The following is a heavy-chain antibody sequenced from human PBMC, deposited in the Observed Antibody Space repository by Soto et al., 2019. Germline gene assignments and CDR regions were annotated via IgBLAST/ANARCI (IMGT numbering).Heavy chain of an antibody. CDR3: ARVAHVWQWLVRYFDY. D-gene: IGHD6-19*01. CDR2: ISYDGSNK. J-gene: IGHJ4*02. V-gene: IGHV3-30-3*01. Sequence: QVQLVESGGGVVQPGRSLRLSCAASGFTFSSYAMHWVRQAPGKGLEWVAVISYDGSNKYYADSVKGRFTISRYNSKNTLYLQMNSLRAEDTAVYYCARVAHVWQWLVRYFDYWGQGTLVTVSS. CDR1: GFTFSSYA.